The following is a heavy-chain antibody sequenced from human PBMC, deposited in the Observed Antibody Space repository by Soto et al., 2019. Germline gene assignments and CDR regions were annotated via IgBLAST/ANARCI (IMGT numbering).Heavy chain of an antibody. CDR1: GFTFSIYG. V-gene: IGHV3-33*01. CDR3: ARDKGYCSSTSCSNLFDY. J-gene: IGHJ4*02. D-gene: IGHD2-2*01. CDR2: IWYDGSNK. Sequence: GSLSLSCAASGFTFSIYGMHWVRQAPGKGLEWVAVIWYDGSNKYYADSVKGRFTISRDNSKNTLYLQMNSLRAEDTAVYYCARDKGYCSSTSCSNLFDYWGQGTLVTVSS.